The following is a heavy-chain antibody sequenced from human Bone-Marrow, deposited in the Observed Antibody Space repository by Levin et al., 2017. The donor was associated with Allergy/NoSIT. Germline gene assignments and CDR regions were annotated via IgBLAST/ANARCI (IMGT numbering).Heavy chain of an antibody. Sequence: PGGSLRLSCAASGFTFDDYAMHWVRQVPGKGLEWVSSISWNSGSTGYADSVKGRFTISRANAKNFLYLQMNSLRHEDTALYYCTKGDVPARLGSYWYFALWGRGTLVTVSS. J-gene: IGHJ2*01. CDR2: ISWNSGST. D-gene: IGHD6-25*01. V-gene: IGHV3-9*01. CDR1: GFTFDDYA. CDR3: TKGDVPARLGSYWYFAL.